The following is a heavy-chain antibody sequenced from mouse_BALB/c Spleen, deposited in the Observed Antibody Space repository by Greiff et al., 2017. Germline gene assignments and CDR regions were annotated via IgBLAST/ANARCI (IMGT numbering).Heavy chain of an antibody. CDR3: ASMYYYGSRGFAY. J-gene: IGHJ3*01. V-gene: IGHV2-4-1*01. CDR2: IWSGGST. Sequence: VKLVESGPGLVQPSQSLSITCTVSGFSLTSYGVHWVRQSPGKGLEWLGVIWSGGSTDYNAAFISRLSISKDNSKSQVFFKMNSLQADDTAIYYGASMYYYGSRGFAYWGQGTLVTVSA. D-gene: IGHD1-1*01. CDR1: GFSLTSYG.